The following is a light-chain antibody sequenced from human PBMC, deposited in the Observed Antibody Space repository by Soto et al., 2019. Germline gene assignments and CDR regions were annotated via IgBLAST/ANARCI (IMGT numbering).Light chain of an antibody. CDR2: AAS. CDR1: QGISSY. V-gene: IGKV1-9*01. J-gene: IGKJ5*01. CDR3: QQYGSSGT. Sequence: IQLTHSPSSLSSSLVYRFTITCRASQGISSYLAWYQQTPGKAPKLLIYAASTLQSGVPSRFSGSGSGTEFTLTISRLEPEDFAVYYCQQYGSSGTFGQGTLLEIK.